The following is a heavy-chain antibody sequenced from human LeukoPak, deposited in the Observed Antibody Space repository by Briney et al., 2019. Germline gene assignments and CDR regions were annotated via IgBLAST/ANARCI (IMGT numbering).Heavy chain of an antibody. J-gene: IGHJ2*01. CDR2: TNPKSGDT. Sequence: ASVKVSCKASGYTFTGDNLHWVRQAPGQGLEWMGLTNPKSGDTNFAQNFQGRVTMTRDTSISTAYMELSRLRSDDTAVYYCATVYQDWYFDLWGRGTLVTVSS. D-gene: IGHD2-8*01. V-gene: IGHV1-2*02. CDR3: ATVYQDWYFDL. CDR1: GYTFTGDN.